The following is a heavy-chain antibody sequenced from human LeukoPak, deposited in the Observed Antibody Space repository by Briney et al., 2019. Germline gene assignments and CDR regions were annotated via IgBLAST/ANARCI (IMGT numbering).Heavy chain of an antibody. CDR3: ARDRGYSPDY. Sequence: PGGSLRLSCAASGFTFSTYWMHWVRQAPGKGLVWVSRIYSDGSGTSYADSVKGRFTISRDNAKNTLYLQMNSLRAEDTAVYYCARDRGYSPDYWGQGTLVTVSS. J-gene: IGHJ4*02. V-gene: IGHV3-74*01. CDR1: GFTFSTYW. D-gene: IGHD1-26*01. CDR2: IYSDGSGT.